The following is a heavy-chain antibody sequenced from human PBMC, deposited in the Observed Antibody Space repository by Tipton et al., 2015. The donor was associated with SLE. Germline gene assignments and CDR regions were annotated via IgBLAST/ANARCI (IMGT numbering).Heavy chain of an antibody. CDR2: ISYSGST. V-gene: IGHV4-59*01. J-gene: IGHJ6*04. D-gene: IGHD2-2*01. CDR3: ASLPQGYCSTINCSPRMDV. CDR1: GGSISTYY. Sequence: SCTVSGGSISTYYWSWIRQPPGKGLEWIGYISYSGSTHYSPSLKSRVTISLDTSKNQFSLRLSSVTAADTAVYYCASLPQGYCSTINCSPRMDVWGKGTTVTVSS.